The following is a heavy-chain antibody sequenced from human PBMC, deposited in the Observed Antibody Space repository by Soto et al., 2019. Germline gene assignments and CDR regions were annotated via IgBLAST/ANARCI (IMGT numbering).Heavy chain of an antibody. CDR3: ATWARQQLAGRLGFDY. Sequence: VQLLESGGGLVQPGGSLRLSCAASGFTFSSYAMSWVRQAPGKGLEWMGGFDPEDGETIYAQKFQGRVTMTEDTSTDTAYMELSSLRSEDTAVYYCATWARQQLAGRLGFDYWGQGTLVTVSS. D-gene: IGHD6-13*01. CDR2: FDPEDGET. J-gene: IGHJ4*02. CDR1: GFTFSSYA. V-gene: IGHV1-24*01.